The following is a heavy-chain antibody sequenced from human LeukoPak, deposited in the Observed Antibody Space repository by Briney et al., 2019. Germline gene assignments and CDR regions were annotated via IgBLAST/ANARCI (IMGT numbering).Heavy chain of an antibody. J-gene: IGHJ4*02. CDR3: ASFPHAGFLEWLTFAY. Sequence: ASVKVSCKASGYTFTSYAISWVRQAPGQGLEWMGRIIPILGIANYAQKFQGRVTITADKSTSTAYMELSSLRSEDTAVHYCASFPHAGFLEWLTFAYWGQGTLVTVSS. CDR2: IIPILGIA. CDR1: GYTFTSYA. D-gene: IGHD3-3*01. V-gene: IGHV1-69*04.